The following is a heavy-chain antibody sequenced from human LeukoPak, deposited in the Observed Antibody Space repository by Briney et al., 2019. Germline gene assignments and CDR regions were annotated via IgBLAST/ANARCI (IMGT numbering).Heavy chain of an antibody. CDR1: GFTFSSYW. V-gene: IGHV3-74*01. CDR2: INSDGSST. Sequence: GGSLRLSCAASGFTFSSYWMHWVRQAPGKGPVWVSRINSDGSSTSYADSVKGRFTISRDNAKNTLYLQMNSLRAEDTAVYYCAREMRQWLASYNWFDPWGQGTLVTVSS. D-gene: IGHD6-19*01. CDR3: AREMRQWLASYNWFDP. J-gene: IGHJ5*02.